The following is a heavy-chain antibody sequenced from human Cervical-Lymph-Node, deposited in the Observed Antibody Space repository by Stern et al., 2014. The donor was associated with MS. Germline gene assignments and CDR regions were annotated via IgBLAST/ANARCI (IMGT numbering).Heavy chain of an antibody. CDR1: GGIFISST. CDR3: ARDGFDSGSALAF. CDR2: ISPGLDSV. V-gene: IGHV1-69*01. D-gene: IGHD6-19*01. Sequence: QLVQSGAELKKPGSSVKVSCTTSGGIFISSTITWVRQVPGQGLEWMGDISPGLDSVDYAQEFQGRFTLTADDSTNTVYMELTSLQSGDTAMYYCARDGFDSGSALAFWGQGTLVTVSS. J-gene: IGHJ4*02.